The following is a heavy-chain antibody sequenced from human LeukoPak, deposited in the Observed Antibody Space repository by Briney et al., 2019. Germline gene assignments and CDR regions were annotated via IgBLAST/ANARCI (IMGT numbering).Heavy chain of an antibody. Sequence: SGGSLRLSCAASGFTFSSYGMHWVRQAPGKGLEWVAVIWYDGSNKYYADSVKGRFTISRDNSKNTLYLQMNSLRAEDTAVYYCARERYCSSTSCSPPGYYYGMDVWGQGTTVTVSS. CDR3: ARERYCSSTSCSPPGYYYGMDV. J-gene: IGHJ6*02. CDR1: GFTFSSYG. CDR2: IWYDGSNK. V-gene: IGHV3-33*01. D-gene: IGHD2-2*01.